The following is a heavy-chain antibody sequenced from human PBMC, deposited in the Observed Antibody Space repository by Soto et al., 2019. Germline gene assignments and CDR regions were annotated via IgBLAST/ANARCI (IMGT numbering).Heavy chain of an antibody. V-gene: IGHV1-18*04. D-gene: IGHD3-16*01. CDR1: GYSFTSFR. CDR2: INPHNGNT. J-gene: IGHJ5*02. CDR3: ARARFASFDYDVGLVP. Sequence: QVQLVQSGAEVKKPGASVTVSCKASGYSFTSFRINWVRQAPGQGLEWMGWINPHNGNTNYTHKFHGRVIMTKDASTSTAYMDMRSLRSDDTAMYYCARARFASFDYDVGLVPWGPGTQVTVTS.